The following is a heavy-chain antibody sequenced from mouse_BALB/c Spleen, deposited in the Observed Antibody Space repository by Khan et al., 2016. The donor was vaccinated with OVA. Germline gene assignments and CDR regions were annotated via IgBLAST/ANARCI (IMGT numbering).Heavy chain of an antibody. V-gene: IGHV1-54*03. CDR3: ARRGLLRRYCDG. J-gene: IGHJ1*01. Sequence: QIQLVQSGAELVRPGTSVKVSCKASGYAFTNYLIEWVKQRPGQGLEWIGVINPGSGGTNYNEKFKGKATLTADKSSSTAYMQLSSLTSDDSAVYFCARRGLLRRYCDGWGAGTTVTVSS. CDR2: INPGSGGT. D-gene: IGHD1-2*01. CDR1: GYAFTNYL.